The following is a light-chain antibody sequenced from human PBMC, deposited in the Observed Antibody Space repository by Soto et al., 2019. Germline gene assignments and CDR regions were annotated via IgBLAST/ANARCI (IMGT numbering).Light chain of an antibody. J-gene: IGKJ4*01. CDR3: QQRSNWLT. Sequence: IVLTQSPATLSLSPGDRASLSCRASQSVSSYLAWYQQKPGQAPRLRIYDASNRATGIPARFSGRGSGTDFTLTISSLEPEDFAVYYCQQRSNWLTFGGGTKVDIK. V-gene: IGKV3-11*01. CDR2: DAS. CDR1: QSVSSY.